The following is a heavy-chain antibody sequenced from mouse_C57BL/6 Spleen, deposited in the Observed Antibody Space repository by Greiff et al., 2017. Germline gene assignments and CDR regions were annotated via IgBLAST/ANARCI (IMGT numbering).Heavy chain of an antibody. J-gene: IGHJ2*01. D-gene: IGHD1-1*01. Sequence: VQLQQPGAELVKPGASVKLSCKASGYTFTSYCMQWVKQRPGQGLEWIGEIDPSDSYTNYNQKFKGKATLTVDTSSSTAYMQLSSRTSEDSAVYYGARRGNYYYGDYWGQGTTLTVSS. CDR2: IDPSDSYT. CDR3: ARRGNYYYGDY. CDR1: GYTFTSYC. V-gene: IGHV1-50*01.